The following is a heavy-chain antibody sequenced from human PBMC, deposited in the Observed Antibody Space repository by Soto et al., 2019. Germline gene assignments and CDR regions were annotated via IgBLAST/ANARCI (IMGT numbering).Heavy chain of an antibody. Sequence: QVQLVQSGAEVKQPGSSVKVSCKASGGKFTSNTFSWVRQAPGQGLEWMGRIIPILDVAHYAQKFQGRVTITADKSTNTPYMELSSLTSGDTAIYYCARERITPLFYWGQGTLVIVSS. V-gene: IGHV1-69*04. J-gene: IGHJ4*02. CDR3: ARERITPLFY. CDR1: GGKFTSNT. D-gene: IGHD1-20*01. CDR2: IIPILDVA.